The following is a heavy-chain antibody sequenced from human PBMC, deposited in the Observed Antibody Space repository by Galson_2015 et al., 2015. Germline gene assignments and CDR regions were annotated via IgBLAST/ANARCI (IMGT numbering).Heavy chain of an antibody. CDR2: IWYDGSNK. CDR1: GFTVSSYG. V-gene: IGHV3-33*08. Sequence: SLRLSCAASGFTVSSYGMHWVRQAPGKGLEWVAVIWYDGSNKYYADSVKGRFTISRDNSKNTLYLQMDSLGAEDTAVYYCARGNYADDFGGQGTLVTVSS. CDR3: ARGNYADDF. J-gene: IGHJ4*02. D-gene: IGHD4-17*01.